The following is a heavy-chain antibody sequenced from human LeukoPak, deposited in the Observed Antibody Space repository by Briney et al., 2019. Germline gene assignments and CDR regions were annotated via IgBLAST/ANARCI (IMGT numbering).Heavy chain of an antibody. D-gene: IGHD5-18*01. J-gene: IGHJ4*02. Sequence: SQTLSLTCSVSGGSISSGSYYWSWLRQPAGKGLEWIGRIYTSGSTNYNPSLKSRVTISVDTSKNQFSLKLSSVTAADTAVYYCARSASLLRGYSYDTASFDYWGQGTLVTVSS. CDR2: IYTSGST. CDR1: GGSISSGSYY. CDR3: ARSASLLRGYSYDTASFDY. V-gene: IGHV4-61*02.